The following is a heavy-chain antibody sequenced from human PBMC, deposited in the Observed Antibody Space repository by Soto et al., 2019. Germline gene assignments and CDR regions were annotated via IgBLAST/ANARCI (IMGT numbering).Heavy chain of an antibody. D-gene: IGHD3-10*01. CDR1: GYRFTSYW. J-gene: IGHJ4*02. V-gene: IGHV5-51*01. CDR3: ARHSEDTLTPDF. CDR2: IYPGDSEI. Sequence: GDSLKISCKASGYRFTSYWIGWVRQVPGEGLEWMGIIYPGDSEIRYNPSFQGQVTISADKSITTAYLQWSRLAASDTAMYYCARHSEDTLTPDFWGQGTLVTVSS.